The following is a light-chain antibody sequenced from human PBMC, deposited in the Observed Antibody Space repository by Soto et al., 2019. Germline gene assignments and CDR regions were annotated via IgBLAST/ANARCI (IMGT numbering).Light chain of an antibody. Sequence: QSALTQPASVSGSPGQSITISCTGTSSDVGGYNYVSWYQHHPGKAPNLMIYEVSNRPSGVSNRFSGSKSGNTASLTISGLQAEDEADYYCFSHAGSSTFLFGGGTKLTVL. CDR2: EVS. V-gene: IGLV2-14*01. J-gene: IGLJ2*01. CDR3: FSHAGSSTFL. CDR1: SSDVGGYNY.